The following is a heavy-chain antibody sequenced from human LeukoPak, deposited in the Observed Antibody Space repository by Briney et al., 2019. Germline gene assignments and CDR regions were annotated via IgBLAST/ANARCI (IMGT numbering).Heavy chain of an antibody. CDR3: AKDPCIVVSATTRGWYFDL. Sequence: GGSLRLSCAASGFTVSSNYMSWVRQAPGKGLEWVSALSGSGSSTYYADSVKGRFTISRDNSKNTLYLQMNSLRAEDTAVYYCAKDPCIVVSATTRGWYFDLWGRGTLVTVSS. D-gene: IGHD2-21*02. CDR2: LSGSGSST. J-gene: IGHJ2*01. V-gene: IGHV3-23*01. CDR1: GFTVSSNY.